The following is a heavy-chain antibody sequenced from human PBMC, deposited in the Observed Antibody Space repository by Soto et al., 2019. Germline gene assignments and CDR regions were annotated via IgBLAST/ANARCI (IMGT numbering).Heavy chain of an antibody. CDR1: GFTFSSYW. V-gene: IGHV3-7*01. CDR3: AGSMTTVTTALLDP. J-gene: IGHJ5*02. CDR2: IKQDGSEK. D-gene: IGHD4-17*01. Sequence: PGGSLRLSCAASGFTFSSYWMSWVRQAPGKGLEWVANIKQDGSEKYYVDSVKGRFTISRDNAKNSLYLQMNSLRAEYTAVYYCAGSMTTVTTALLDPWGQGTLVTVYS.